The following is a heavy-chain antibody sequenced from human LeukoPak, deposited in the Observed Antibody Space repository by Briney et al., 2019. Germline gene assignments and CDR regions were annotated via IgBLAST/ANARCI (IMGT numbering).Heavy chain of an antibody. CDR1: GFTVSSNF. Sequence: PGGSLRLSCAASGFTVSSNFMSWVRQAPGKGLEWVSVIYSGGTTYYADSVKGRFTISRDKSKNTLSLQMNNLRAEDTAVYYCARDGYGNNYMDVWGKGTTVTVSS. J-gene: IGHJ6*03. CDR3: ARDGYGNNYMDV. D-gene: IGHD1/OR15-1a*01. CDR2: IYSGGTT. V-gene: IGHV3-53*01.